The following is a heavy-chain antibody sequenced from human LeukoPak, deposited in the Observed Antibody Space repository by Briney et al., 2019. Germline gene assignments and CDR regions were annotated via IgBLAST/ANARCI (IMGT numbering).Heavy chain of an antibody. D-gene: IGHD3-10*01. J-gene: IGHJ6*03. V-gene: IGHV3-30*02. CDR1: GFIFSNYG. CDR3: ARGSPYYYYMDV. Sequence: GGSLRLSCAASGFIFSNYGIHWVRQAPGKGLEWVAFIQYDGNNKYYADSVKGRFTISRDNAKNSLYLQMNSLRAEDTAVYYCARGSPYYYYMDVWGKGTTVTVSS. CDR2: IQYDGNNK.